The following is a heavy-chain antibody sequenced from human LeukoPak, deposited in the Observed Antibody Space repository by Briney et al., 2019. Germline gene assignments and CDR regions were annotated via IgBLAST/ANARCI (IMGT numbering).Heavy chain of an antibody. CDR1: GFTFSSYG. D-gene: IGHD4-23*01. CDR3: AKVFGGTTVVTRY. V-gene: IGHV3-30*02. J-gene: IGHJ4*02. Sequence: GGSLRLSCAASGFTFSSYGMHWVRQAPGKGLEWVVFIRYDGSNKYYADSVKGRFTISRDNSKNTLYLQMNSLRAEDTAVYYCAKVFGGTTVVTRYWGQGTLVTVSS. CDR2: IRYDGSNK.